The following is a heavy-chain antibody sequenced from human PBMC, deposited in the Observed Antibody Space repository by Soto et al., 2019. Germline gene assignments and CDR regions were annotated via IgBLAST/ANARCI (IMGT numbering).Heavy chain of an antibody. J-gene: IGHJ4*02. Sequence: PSETLSLTCAVSGGSISSGGYSWSWIRQPPGKGLEWIGYIYHSGSTYYNPSLKSRVTISVDRSKNQFSLKLSSVTAADTVVYYCARGSFDYYDSSGYNPLFDYWGQGTLVTVSS. CDR1: GGSISSGGYS. V-gene: IGHV4-30-2*01. CDR2: IYHSGST. CDR3: ARGSFDYYDSSGYNPLFDY. D-gene: IGHD3-22*01.